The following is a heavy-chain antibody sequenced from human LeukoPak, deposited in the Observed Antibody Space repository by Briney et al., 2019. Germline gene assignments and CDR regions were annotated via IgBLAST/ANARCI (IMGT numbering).Heavy chain of an antibody. D-gene: IGHD1-1*01. V-gene: IGHV1-2*04. Sequence: ASVKVSCKASGHTFTDYYIHWVRQAPGQGLEWMGWINPNSGATNYAQKFQGWVIMTRDMSISTAYMELSRLKSDDTAIYYCAKTTPFYGWFDPWGQGTLVTVSS. CDR2: INPNSGAT. CDR3: AKTTPFYGWFDP. CDR1: GHTFTDYY. J-gene: IGHJ5*02.